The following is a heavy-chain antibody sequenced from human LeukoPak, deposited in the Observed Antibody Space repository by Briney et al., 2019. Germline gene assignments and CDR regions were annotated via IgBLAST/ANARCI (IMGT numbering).Heavy chain of an antibody. CDR2: ISYDGSNK. J-gene: IGHJ4*02. CDR1: GFTFSSYG. Sequence: PGGSLRLSCAASGFTFSSYGMHWVRQAPGKGLEWVAVISYDGSNKYYADSVKGRFTISRDNSKNTLYLQMNSLRAEDTAVYYCVIDREIRYFDWLLALYYFDYWGQGTLVTVSS. V-gene: IGHV3-30*03. CDR3: VIDREIRYFDWLLALYYFDY. D-gene: IGHD3-9*01.